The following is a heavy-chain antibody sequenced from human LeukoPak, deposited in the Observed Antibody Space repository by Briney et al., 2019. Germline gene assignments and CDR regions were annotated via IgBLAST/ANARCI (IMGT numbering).Heavy chain of an antibody. D-gene: IGHD2-15*01. J-gene: IGHJ5*02. V-gene: IGHV4-34*01. CDR1: GGSFSGYY. CDR3: ATSGGPINWFGP. CDR2: INHSGST. Sequence: KPSETLSLTCAVYGGSFSGYYWGWIRQPPGKGLQWIGEINHSGSTNYNPSLKSRVTISVDTSKNQFSLKLSSVTAADTAVYYCATSGGPINWFGPWGQGTLVTVSS.